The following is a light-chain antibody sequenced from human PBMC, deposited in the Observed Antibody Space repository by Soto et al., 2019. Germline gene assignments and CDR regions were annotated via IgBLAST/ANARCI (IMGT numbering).Light chain of an antibody. J-gene: IGKJ4*01. Sequence: IQMTQSPSTLSASVRDRVTITCRASQNIDAWLAWYQQKPGKAPKVLIYKASSLESGVPSRFSGSGSGTEFTLTISSLQPDDSATYYCQRYNTYPLTFGGGTKVEIK. CDR3: QRYNTYPLT. V-gene: IGKV1-5*03. CDR1: QNIDAW. CDR2: KAS.